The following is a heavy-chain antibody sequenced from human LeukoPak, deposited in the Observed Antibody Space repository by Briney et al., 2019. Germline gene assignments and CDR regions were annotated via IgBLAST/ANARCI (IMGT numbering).Heavy chain of an antibody. CDR1: GGSISSSSYY. D-gene: IGHD2-2*01. CDR2: IYYSGST. Sequence: PSETLSLTCTVSGGSISSSSYYWGWIRQPPGKGLEWIGSIYYSGSTYCNPSLKSRVTISVDTSKNQFSLKLSSVTAADTAVYYCASPYCSSTSCYSWGFDPWAREPWSPSPQ. V-gene: IGHV4-39*07. J-gene: IGHJ5*02. CDR3: ASPYCSSTSCYSWGFDP.